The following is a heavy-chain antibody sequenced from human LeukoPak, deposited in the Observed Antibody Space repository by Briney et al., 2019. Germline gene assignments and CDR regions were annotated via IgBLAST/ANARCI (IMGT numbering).Heavy chain of an antibody. V-gene: IGHV1-18*01. D-gene: IGHD3-10*01. J-gene: IGHJ3*02. CDR2: ISAYNGNT. CDR1: GYTFTSYG. Sequence: ASVKVSCKASGYTFTSYGISWVRQAPGQGLEWMGWISAYNGNTNYAQKLQGRVTMTTDTSTSTAYMELRSLRSDDTAVYYCARVLLWFGELFDAFDIWGQGTMVTVSS. CDR3: ARVLLWFGELFDAFDI.